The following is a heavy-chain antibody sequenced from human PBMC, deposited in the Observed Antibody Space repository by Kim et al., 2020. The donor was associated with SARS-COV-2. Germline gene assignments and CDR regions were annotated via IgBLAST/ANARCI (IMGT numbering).Heavy chain of an antibody. D-gene: IGHD5-18*01. CDR2: ISYDGSNK. CDR3: AKDLSRGYSYGWWYYYYGMDV. J-gene: IGHJ6*02. CDR1: GFTFSSYG. V-gene: IGHV3-30*18. Sequence: GGSLRLSCAASGFTFSSYGMYWVRQAPGKGLEWVAVISYDGSNKYYADSVKGRFTISRDNSKNTLYLQMNSLRAEDTAVYYCAKDLSRGYSYGWWYYYYGMDVWGQGNTVTVSS.